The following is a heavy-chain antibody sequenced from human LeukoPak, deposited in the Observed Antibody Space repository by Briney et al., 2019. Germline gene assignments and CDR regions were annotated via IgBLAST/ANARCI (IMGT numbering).Heavy chain of an antibody. D-gene: IGHD3-3*01. CDR1: CYSISSGYD. CDR2: FYHSGSP. CDR3: ARHAESITIFGVVTPYNWFDP. Sequence: SETLSLTCAVSCYSISSGYDWGWIRQPPGKGLEWLGRFYHSGSPQYNPPLKSRHTISEDTSKNQFSLTLSSVTAADTAVYYCARHAESITIFGVVTPYNWFDPWGQGTLVTVSS. J-gene: IGHJ5*02. V-gene: IGHV4-38-2*01.